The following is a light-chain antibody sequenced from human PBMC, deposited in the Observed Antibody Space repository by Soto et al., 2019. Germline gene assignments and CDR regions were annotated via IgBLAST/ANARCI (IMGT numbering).Light chain of an antibody. J-gene: IGLJ1*01. CDR1: SSDVGTYNH. Sequence: QSALTQPPSASGSPGQSVTISCTGTSSDVGTYNHVSWYQQHPGKAPKLMIYEVTKRPSGVPDRFSASKSGNTASLTVSGLQADDEADYYCSSYAGHNNFVFGTGTKVTVL. CDR3: SSYAGHNNFV. V-gene: IGLV2-8*01. CDR2: EVT.